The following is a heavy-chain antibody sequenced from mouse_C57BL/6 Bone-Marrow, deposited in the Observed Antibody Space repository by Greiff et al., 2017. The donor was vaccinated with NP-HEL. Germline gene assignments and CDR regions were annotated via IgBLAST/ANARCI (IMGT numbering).Heavy chain of an antibody. D-gene: IGHD1-1*01. CDR1: GFPFSSYA. Sequence: EVQGVESGGGLVKPGGSLKLSCAASGFPFSSYAMSWFRQTPEKRLEWVATISDGGSYPYYPDNVKGRFTISRDNAKNNLYLQMSHLKSEDTAMYYCARGDTTVVEGAWFAYWGQGTLVTVSA. J-gene: IGHJ3*01. V-gene: IGHV5-4*01. CDR3: ARGDTTVVEGAWFAY. CDR2: ISDGGSYP.